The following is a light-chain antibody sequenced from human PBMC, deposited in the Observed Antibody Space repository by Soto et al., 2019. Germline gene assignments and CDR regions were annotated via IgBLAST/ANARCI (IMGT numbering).Light chain of an antibody. CDR2: GAS. Sequence: DIVLTQSPGTLSLSPGESAALCCRASRSLARNYLAWYQQKPGQAPRLLFYGASTRATGVPDRFSGSGSGTDFVLTISRLEPEDFAIYYCQQYGSSIMYTFGQGTKLEI. J-gene: IGKJ2*01. CDR1: RSLARNY. CDR3: QQYGSSIMYT. V-gene: IGKV3-20*01.